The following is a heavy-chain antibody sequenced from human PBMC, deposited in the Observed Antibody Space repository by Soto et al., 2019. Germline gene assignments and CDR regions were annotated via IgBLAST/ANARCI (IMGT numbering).Heavy chain of an antibody. CDR1: GGSISSYY. Sequence: SETLSLTCTVSGGSISSYYWSWIRQPPGKGLEWIGYIYYSGSTNYNPSLKSRVTISVDTSKNQFSLKLSSVTAADTAVYYCAREGLNWGSRGGYFDYWGQGTLVTVSS. D-gene: IGHD7-27*01. CDR2: IYYSGST. V-gene: IGHV4-59*01. CDR3: AREGLNWGSRGGYFDY. J-gene: IGHJ4*02.